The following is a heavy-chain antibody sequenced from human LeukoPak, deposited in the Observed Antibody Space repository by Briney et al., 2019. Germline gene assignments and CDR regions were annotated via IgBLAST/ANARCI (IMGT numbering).Heavy chain of an antibody. CDR3: ARPLRVTTVTDYDAFDI. J-gene: IGHJ3*02. D-gene: IGHD4-17*01. V-gene: IGHV3-30*03. Sequence: PGGSLRLSCAASGFTFSSFSMTWVRQAPGKGLEWVAVISYDGSNKYYADSVKGRFTISRDNSKNTLYLQMNSLRAEDTAVYYCARPLRVTTVTDYDAFDIWGQGTMVTVSS. CDR2: ISYDGSNK. CDR1: GFTFSSFS.